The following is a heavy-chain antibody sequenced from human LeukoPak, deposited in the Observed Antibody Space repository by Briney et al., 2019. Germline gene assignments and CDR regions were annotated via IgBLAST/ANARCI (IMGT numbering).Heavy chain of an antibody. CDR3: AKDRSGISDY. J-gene: IGHJ4*02. V-gene: IGHV3-33*06. D-gene: IGHD3-10*01. CDR2: IWYDGSNK. CDR1: GFTFSSYG. Sequence: GRSLRLSCAASGFTFSSYGMHWVRQAPGKGLEWVAVIWYDGSNKYYADSVKGRFTISRDNPKNTLYLQVNSLRAEDTAVYYCAKDRSGISDYWGQGTLVTVSS.